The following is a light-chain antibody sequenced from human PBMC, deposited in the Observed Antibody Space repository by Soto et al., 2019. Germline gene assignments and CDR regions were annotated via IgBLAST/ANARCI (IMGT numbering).Light chain of an antibody. CDR1: QGISSY. CDR2: AAS. Sequence: AIRMTQSPSSLSASTGDRVTITCRASQGISSYLAWYQQKPGKAPKLLIYAASTLQSGVPSRFSGRGSGTDFLLTISCLQAVDFATYYCQQYYSYPLTFGQGTKVEIK. CDR3: QQYYSYPLT. V-gene: IGKV1-8*01. J-gene: IGKJ1*01.